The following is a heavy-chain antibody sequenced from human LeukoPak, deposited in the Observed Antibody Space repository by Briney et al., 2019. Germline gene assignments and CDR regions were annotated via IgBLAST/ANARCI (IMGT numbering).Heavy chain of an antibody. Sequence: PSETLSLTCAVYGESFSGYYWSWIRQPPGKGLEWIGEINHSGSTNYNPSLKSRVTISVDTSKNQFSLKLSSVTAADTAVYYCARRQWLVRYYFDYWGQGTLVTVSS. V-gene: IGHV4-34*01. CDR3: ARRQWLVRYYFDY. D-gene: IGHD6-19*01. CDR2: INHSGST. J-gene: IGHJ4*02. CDR1: GESFSGYY.